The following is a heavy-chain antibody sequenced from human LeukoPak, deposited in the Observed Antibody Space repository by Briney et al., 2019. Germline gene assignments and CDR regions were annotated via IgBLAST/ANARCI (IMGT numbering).Heavy chain of an antibody. CDR1: GGSVSSGSYY. CDR3: AREGTNWFDP. V-gene: IGHV4-61*01. CDR2: IYYSGST. J-gene: IGHJ5*02. D-gene: IGHD1-1*01. Sequence: SETLSLTCTVSGGSVSSGSYYWSWIRQPPGKGLEWIGYIYYSGSTNYNPSLKSRVTISVDTSKNQFSLKLSSVTAADTAVYYCAREGTNWFDPWGQGTLVTVSS.